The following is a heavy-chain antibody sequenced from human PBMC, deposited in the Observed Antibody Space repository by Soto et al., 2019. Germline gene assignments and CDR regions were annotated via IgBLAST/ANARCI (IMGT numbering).Heavy chain of an antibody. CDR1: GYTFTSYG. CDR2: ISAYNGNT. Sequence: ASVKVSCKASGYTFTSYGISWVRQAPGQGLEWMGWISAYNGNTNYVQKLQGRVTMTTDTSTSTAYMELRSLRSDDTAVYYCARVSDSITIFGVVISYYFDPWGQGTLVTVSS. V-gene: IGHV1-18*01. D-gene: IGHD3-3*01. CDR3: ARVSDSITIFGVVISYYFDP. J-gene: IGHJ4*02.